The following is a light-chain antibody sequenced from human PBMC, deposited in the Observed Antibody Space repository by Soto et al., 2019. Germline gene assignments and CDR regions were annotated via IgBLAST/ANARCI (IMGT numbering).Light chain of an antibody. Sequence: EMVLTQSPATLSMSPGERASLFCRASQSVNNNFLAWYQQRPGQAPRLLVFGASSRAAGIPERFSGSGSGTDFALTVSRLEPEDFAVNYCQQYGNSPATFGQGTK. CDR2: GAS. CDR1: QSVNNNF. J-gene: IGKJ1*01. V-gene: IGKV3-20*01. CDR3: QQYGNSPAT.